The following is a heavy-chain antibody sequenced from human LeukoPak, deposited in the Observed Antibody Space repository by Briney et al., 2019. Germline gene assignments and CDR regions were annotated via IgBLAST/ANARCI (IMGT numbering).Heavy chain of an antibody. CDR2: INHSGST. J-gene: IGHJ4*02. CDR1: GGSFSGYY. CDR3: ARGRSSGYYYYRGVFDY. D-gene: IGHD3-22*01. V-gene: IGHV4-34*01. Sequence: SETLSLTCAVYGGSFSGYYWSWIRQPPGKGLEWIGEINHSGSTNYNPSLKSRVTISVDTSKNQFSLKLSSVTAADTAVYYCARGRSSGYYYYRGVFDYWGQGTLVTVSS.